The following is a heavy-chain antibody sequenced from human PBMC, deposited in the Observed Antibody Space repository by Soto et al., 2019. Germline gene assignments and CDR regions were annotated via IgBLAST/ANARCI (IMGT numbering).Heavy chain of an antibody. CDR1: GYSFTNYW. J-gene: IGHJ4*02. V-gene: IGHV5-51*01. CDR2: MYPGDSDT. Sequence: GESLKISCKASGYSFTNYWIGWVRQMPGKGLELMGIMYPGDSDTRYSPSFRGQVTISADKSISTAYLQWSSLKASDTAIYYCARGNHPPTYYFEYWGQRTLVTVSS. CDR3: ARGNHPPTYYFEY.